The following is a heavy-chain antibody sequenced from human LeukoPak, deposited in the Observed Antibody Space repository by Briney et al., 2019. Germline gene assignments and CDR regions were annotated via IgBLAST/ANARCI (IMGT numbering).Heavy chain of an antibody. V-gene: IGHV1-69*06. CDR1: GGTFSSYA. D-gene: IGHD2-2*01. Sequence: SVKVSCKASGGTFSSYAISWVRQAPGQGLEWMGGIIPIFGKANYAQKLQGRVTLTPDTSTRAAYMDLCSLRSQDTAVYYGAREKAGGVVPAAIPQAYFDYWGQGTLVTVSS. CDR3: AREKAGGVVPAAIPQAYFDY. CDR2: IIPIFGKA. J-gene: IGHJ4*02.